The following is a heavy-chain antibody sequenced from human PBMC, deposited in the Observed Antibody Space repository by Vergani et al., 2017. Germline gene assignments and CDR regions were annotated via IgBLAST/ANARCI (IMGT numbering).Heavy chain of an antibody. CDR2: IYHSGGA. CDR1: GGSITSSSYY. J-gene: IGHJ5*02. Sequence: QVQLQESGPGLVKSSETLSLTCTVSGGSITSSSYYWGWIRQPPGKGLEWIGNIYHSGGAYYNPSLKGRVTISVDTSKNQFSLEVTSVTAADTAIYYCAGDTHSWQRADRWGQGLLVSVSS. CDR3: AGDTHSWQRADR. V-gene: IGHV4-39*01. D-gene: IGHD6-13*01.